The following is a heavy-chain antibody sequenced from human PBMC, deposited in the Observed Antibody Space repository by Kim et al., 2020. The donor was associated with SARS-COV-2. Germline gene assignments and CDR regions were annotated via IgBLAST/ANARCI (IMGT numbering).Heavy chain of an antibody. CDR1: GGTFSSYA. D-gene: IGHD2-2*01. CDR2: IIPIFGTA. J-gene: IGHJ4*02. V-gene: IGHV1-69*06. Sequence: SVKVSCKASGGTFSSYAISWVRQAPGQGLEWMGGIIPIFGTANYAQKFQGRVTITADKSTSTAYMELSSLRSEDTAVYYRARGEPVVQRFDYWGQGTLVTVSS. CDR3: ARGEPVVQRFDY.